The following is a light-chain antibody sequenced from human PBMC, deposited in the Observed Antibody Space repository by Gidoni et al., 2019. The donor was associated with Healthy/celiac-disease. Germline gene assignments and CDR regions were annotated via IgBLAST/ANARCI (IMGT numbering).Light chain of an antibody. CDR3: QQLNSYPIFT. CDR2: AAS. Sequence: DIQLTQSPSFPSASVGDRVTITCRASQGISSYLAWYQQKPGKAPKLLVYAASTLQSGVPSRFSGSGSGTEFTLTSSSLQPEDFATYYCQQLNSYPIFTFGPGTRVDIK. J-gene: IGKJ3*01. V-gene: IGKV1-9*01. CDR1: QGISSY.